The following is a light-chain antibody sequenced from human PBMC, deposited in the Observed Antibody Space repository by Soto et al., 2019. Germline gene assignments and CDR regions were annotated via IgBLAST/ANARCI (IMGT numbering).Light chain of an antibody. CDR1: QTIRSNY. J-gene: IGKJ1*01. V-gene: IGKV3-20*01. CDR2: GAS. CDR3: QQYGSSPWT. Sequence: ETVLTQSPATLSLSPGERATLSCMASQTIRSNYLAWYRQTPGQAPRLLIYGASNRATGIADRFSGSGSETYVTLIVSRLEPEDFALYYCQQYGSSPWTFVQWTKLEIK.